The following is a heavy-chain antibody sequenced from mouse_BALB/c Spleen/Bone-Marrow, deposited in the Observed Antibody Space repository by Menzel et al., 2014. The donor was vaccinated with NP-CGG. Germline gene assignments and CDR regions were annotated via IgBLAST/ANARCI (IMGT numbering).Heavy chain of an antibody. Sequence: QVQLQQSGPELVKPGASVKISCRASGYVFSSSWMNWLKQRPGQGLEWIGRIYPGDGNTNYNGKFKGKATLTADTSSSTAYTQISSLTSVDSAVYFCARRRTFITSVVDYFDVWGAGTTVTVSS. J-gene: IGHJ1*01. D-gene: IGHD1-1*02. CDR1: GYVFSSSW. CDR2: IYPGDGNT. CDR3: ARRRTFITSVVDYFDV. V-gene: IGHV1-82*01.